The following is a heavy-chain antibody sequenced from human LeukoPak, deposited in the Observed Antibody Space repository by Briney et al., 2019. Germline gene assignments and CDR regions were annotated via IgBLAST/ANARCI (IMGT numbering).Heavy chain of an antibody. J-gene: IGHJ4*02. CDR1: GGSIDMTSY. CDR3: ARHGPLYDIWSAQFYFDY. Sequence: SGTLSLTCGVSGGSIDMTSYWSWVRQAPGKGLECIAEIAHDGTRNYNASLRSRVAMSLDRANNQFSLSLTSVTAADTALYYCARHGPLYDIWSAQFYFDYWGQGTLVAVSS. D-gene: IGHD3-3*01. V-gene: IGHV4-4*02. CDR2: IAHDGTR.